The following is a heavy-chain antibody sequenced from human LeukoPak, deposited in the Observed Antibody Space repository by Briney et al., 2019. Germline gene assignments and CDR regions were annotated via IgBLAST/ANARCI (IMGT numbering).Heavy chain of an antibody. CDR2: IYYSGST. CDR3: ARSLRNSSGWFDY. V-gene: IGHV4-59*01. D-gene: IGHD6-19*01. J-gene: IGHJ4*02. CDR1: GGSISSYY. Sequence: SETLSLTCTVSGGSISSYYWSWIRQPPGKGREWIGYIYYSGSTNYNPSLKSRVTISVDTSKNQFSLKLSSVTAADTAVYYCARSLRNSSGWFDYWGQGTLVTVSS.